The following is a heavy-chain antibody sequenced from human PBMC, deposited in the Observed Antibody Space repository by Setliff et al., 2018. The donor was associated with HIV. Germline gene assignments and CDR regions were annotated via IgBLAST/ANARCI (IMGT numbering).Heavy chain of an antibody. CDR2: IHYDGHT. CDR1: GGSFSSKSVY. CDR3: ARGVAAAGL. J-gene: IGHJ4*02. V-gene: IGHV4-39*07. Sequence: SETLSLTCTVSGGSFSSKSVYWAWIRQPPGQGLEWIGSIHYDGHTFYNPSLRSRVTISVDTSKNQFSLKLSSVTAADTAVYYCARGVAAAGLWGQGTLVTVSS. D-gene: IGHD6-13*01.